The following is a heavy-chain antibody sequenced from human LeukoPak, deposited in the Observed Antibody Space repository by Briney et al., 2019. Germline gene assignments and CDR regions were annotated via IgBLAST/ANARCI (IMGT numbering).Heavy chain of an antibody. J-gene: IGHJ4*02. CDR1: GFTFSSYG. CDR3: AKDGGSGIAVAGTWFGY. Sequence: GGSLRLSCAASGFTFSSYGMHWVRQAPGKGLEGVAVISYDGTYKYYADSVKGRFTISRDNSKNKLYLQMNSLRAEDTAIYYCAKDGGSGIAVAGTWFGYWGQGTLVTVPS. D-gene: IGHD6-19*01. V-gene: IGHV3-30*18. CDR2: ISYDGTYK.